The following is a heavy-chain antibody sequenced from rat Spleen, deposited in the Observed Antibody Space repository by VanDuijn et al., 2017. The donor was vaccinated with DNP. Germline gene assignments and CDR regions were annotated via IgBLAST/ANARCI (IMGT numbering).Heavy chain of an antibody. CDR2: IQSGGGT. V-gene: IGHV2-27*01. CDR1: GFSLTNYH. J-gene: IGHJ2*01. Sequence: VQLKESGPGLVQPSQTLSLTCTVSGFSLTNYHVHWVRQPPGKGLEWMGRIQSGGGTDYNSALKSRLSISRDTSKSQVFLKMNSLQTEDIATYYCARGGGGYFDYWGQGVMVTVSS. CDR3: ARGGGGYFDY. D-gene: IGHD1-11*01.